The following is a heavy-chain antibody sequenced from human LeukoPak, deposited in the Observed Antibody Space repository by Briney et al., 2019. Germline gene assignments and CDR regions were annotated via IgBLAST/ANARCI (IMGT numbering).Heavy chain of an antibody. Sequence: GASVKVSCKSSGYTFTSYDINWVRQATGQGLEWMGWMNPNSGNTGYAQKFQGRATMTRNTSISTADMELSSLRSEDTAVYYCARGGFYGGDHRFDPWRQGNLVTVSS. CDR2: MNPNSGNT. J-gene: IGHJ5*02. CDR1: GYTFTSYD. D-gene: IGHD4-23*01. V-gene: IGHV1-8*01. CDR3: ARGGFYGGDHRFDP.